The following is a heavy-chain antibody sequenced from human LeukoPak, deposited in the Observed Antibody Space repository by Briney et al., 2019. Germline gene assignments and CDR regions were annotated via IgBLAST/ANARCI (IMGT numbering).Heavy chain of an antibody. V-gene: IGHV3-30-3*01. CDR2: ISYDGSNK. D-gene: IGHD5-18*01. CDR1: GFTFSSYA. CDR3: AKGSSYGYSSLACFDY. J-gene: IGHJ4*02. Sequence: GGSLRLSCAASGFTFSSYAMHWVRQAPGKGLEWVAVISYDGSNKYYADSVKGRFTISRDNSKNTLYLQMNSLRAEDTAVYYCAKGSSYGYSSLACFDYWGQGTLVTVSS.